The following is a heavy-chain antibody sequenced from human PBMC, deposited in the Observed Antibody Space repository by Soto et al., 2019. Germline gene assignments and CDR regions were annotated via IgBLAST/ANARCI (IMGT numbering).Heavy chain of an antibody. J-gene: IGHJ4*02. D-gene: IGHD3-3*01. V-gene: IGHV3-20*04. CDR1: GFTFDDFG. CDR3: ARSNYYDDYWSPYDY. CDR2: INWNGGTI. Sequence: EVQLVESGGGVVRPGGSLRLSCAASGFTFDDFGMSWVREAPGKGLEWVAGINWNGGTIGYADSVKGRFTISRDNAKNSLYLQMSSLRAEDTAFYYCARSNYYDDYWSPYDYWGQGTLVTVPS.